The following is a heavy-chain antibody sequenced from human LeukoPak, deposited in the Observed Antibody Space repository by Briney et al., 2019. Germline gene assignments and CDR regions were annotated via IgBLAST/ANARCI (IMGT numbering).Heavy chain of an antibody. D-gene: IGHD2-21*01. V-gene: IGHV3-48*03. CDR2: ISSGSTI. J-gene: IGHJ2*01. CDR3: ARDGIGASGDYYWYFDL. CDR1: GFTFSSYE. Sequence: GGSLRLSCAASGFTFSSYEMNWVRQAPGKGLEWVSYISSGSTIYYADSVKGRFTISRDDAENSVYLQMNSLRVDDTAVYYCARDGIGASGDYYWYFDLWGRGTLLTVSS.